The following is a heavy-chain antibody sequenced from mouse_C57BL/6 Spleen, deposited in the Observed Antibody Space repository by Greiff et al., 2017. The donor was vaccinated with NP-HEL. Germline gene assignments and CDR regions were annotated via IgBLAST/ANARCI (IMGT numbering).Heavy chain of an antibody. V-gene: IGHV1-12*01. Sequence: LQESGAELVRPGASVKMSCKASGYTFTSYNMHWVKQTPSQGLEWIGAIYPGNGDTSYNQKFKGKATLTVDKSSSTAYMQLSSLTSEDSAVYFCARRGGYDDAMDYWGQGTSVTVSS. CDR3: ARRGGYDDAMDY. J-gene: IGHJ4*01. CDR2: IYPGNGDT. CDR1: GYTFTSYN. D-gene: IGHD2-2*01.